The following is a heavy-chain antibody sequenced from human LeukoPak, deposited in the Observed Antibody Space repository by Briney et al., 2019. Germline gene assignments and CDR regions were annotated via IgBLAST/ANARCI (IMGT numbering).Heavy chain of an antibody. CDR2: ISGSSSYT. CDR3: AREPDSSSEDDVFDI. D-gene: IGHD4-11*01. J-gene: IGHJ3*02. Sequence: GGSLRLSCAASEFTFSTYWMSWVRQAPGKGLEWVSSISGSSSYTYYADSVKGRFTISRDNAKNSPYLEMNSLRAEDMAVYYWAREPDSSSEDDVFDIWGQGTMVTVSS. V-gene: IGHV3-21*01. CDR1: EFTFSTYW.